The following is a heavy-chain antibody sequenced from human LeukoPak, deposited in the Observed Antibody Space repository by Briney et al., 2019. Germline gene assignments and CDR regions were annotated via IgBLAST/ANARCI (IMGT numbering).Heavy chain of an antibody. CDR1: GGSVNSGGYY. V-gene: IGHV4-31*03. CDR3: AVGPHHYFDS. J-gene: IGHJ4*02. Sequence: SQTLSLTCTVSGGSVNSGGYYWSWIRQHPGKGLEWIGYISYSGSTYYNPSLKSRLTISLDTSKNQFSLRLSSVNAADAAVYFCAVGPHHYFDSWGQGTLVTVSS. CDR2: ISYSGST.